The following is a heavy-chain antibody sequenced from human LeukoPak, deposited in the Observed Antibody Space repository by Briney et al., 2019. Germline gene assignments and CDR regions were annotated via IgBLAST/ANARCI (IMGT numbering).Heavy chain of an antibody. D-gene: IGHD3-3*01. Sequence: GGSLRLSCAASGFTFSSYAMSWVRQAPGKGLDWVSAISGSGGSTYYADSVKGRFTISRDNSKNTLYLQMNSLRAEDTAVYYCARAPIDKGGYYVYWGQGTLVTVSS. CDR1: GFTFSSYA. CDR3: ARAPIDKGGYYVY. J-gene: IGHJ4*02. V-gene: IGHV3-23*01. CDR2: ISGSGGST.